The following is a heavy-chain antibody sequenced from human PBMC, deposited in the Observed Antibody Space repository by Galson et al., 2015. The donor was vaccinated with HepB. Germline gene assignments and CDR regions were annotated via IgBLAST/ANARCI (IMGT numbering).Heavy chain of an antibody. Sequence: LRLSCAGSGFTFRNYAMHWVRQAPGKGLEWVSYVSSLGSYTYYADSVKGRFTLYRDNAKNSLYLQMDTLTAEDTAVYYCARAGDYQGLDWFDPWGKGTLVSVSS. D-gene: IGHD7-27*01. CDR3: ARAGDYQGLDWFDP. J-gene: IGHJ5*02. CDR1: GFTFRNYA. V-gene: IGHV3-21*01. CDR2: VSSLGSYT.